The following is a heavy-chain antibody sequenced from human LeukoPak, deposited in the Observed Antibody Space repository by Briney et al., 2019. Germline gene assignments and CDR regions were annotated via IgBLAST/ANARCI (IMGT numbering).Heavy chain of an antibody. J-gene: IGHJ4*02. Sequence: KAGGSIKISCKGSGCGFTKYWIGWVRQMPGKGLEWMGIINPGDSDTRYSPSFQGQVTISADKSISTAYLQWSSLKASDTVMYYCARHPARYDSSGYYLDYWGQGTLVTVSS. V-gene: IGHV5-51*01. D-gene: IGHD3-22*01. CDR3: ARHPARYDSSGYYLDY. CDR1: GCGFTKYW. CDR2: INPGDSDT.